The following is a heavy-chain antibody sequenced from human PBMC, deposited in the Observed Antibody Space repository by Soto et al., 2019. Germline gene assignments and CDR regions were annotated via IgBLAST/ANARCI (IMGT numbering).Heavy chain of an antibody. CDR1: GGSISSYY. Sequence: ETLSLTCPVSGGSISSYYWSWIRQPPGKGLEWIGYIYYSGSTNYNPSLKSRVTISVDTSKNQFSLKLSSVTAADTAVYYCAREINAGYYDRGAFDIWGQGTMVTVSS. D-gene: IGHD3-9*01. V-gene: IGHV4-59*01. J-gene: IGHJ3*02. CDR2: IYYSGST. CDR3: AREINAGYYDRGAFDI.